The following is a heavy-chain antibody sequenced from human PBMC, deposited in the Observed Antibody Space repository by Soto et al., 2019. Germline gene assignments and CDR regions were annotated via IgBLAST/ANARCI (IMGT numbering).Heavy chain of an antibody. V-gene: IGHV3-23*01. CDR1: GFTFSSYA. J-gene: IGHJ4*02. CDR3: ANRKVGWLVFDY. Sequence: EVQLLESGGGLVQPGGSLRLSCAASGFTFSSYAMSWVRQAPGKGLEWVSAISGSGGSTYYADSVKGRFTISGDNSKNTLYLQMTSLRAEDTAVYYCANRKVGWLVFDYWGQGTLVTVSS. D-gene: IGHD6-6*01. CDR2: ISGSGGST.